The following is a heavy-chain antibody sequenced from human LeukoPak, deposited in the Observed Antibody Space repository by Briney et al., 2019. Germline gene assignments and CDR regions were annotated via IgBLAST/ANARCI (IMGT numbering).Heavy chain of an antibody. Sequence: ASVKVSCKASGGTFSSDTINWVRQAPGQGLEWMGRIIPLLGVANYAQRFQGRVTITADKSTTTAYMELSSPRFEDMALYYCASDIEGARNWFDTWGQGTLVTVSS. CDR3: ASDIEGARNWFDT. J-gene: IGHJ5*02. V-gene: IGHV1-69*02. CDR1: GGTFSSDT. D-gene: IGHD1-26*01. CDR2: IIPLLGVA.